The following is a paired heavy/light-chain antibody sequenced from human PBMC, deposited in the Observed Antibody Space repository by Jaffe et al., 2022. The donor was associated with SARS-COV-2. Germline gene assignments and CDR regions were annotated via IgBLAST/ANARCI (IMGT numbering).Heavy chain of an antibody. J-gene: IGHJ4*02. CDR2: IKEDGGEK. V-gene: IGHV3-7*03. CDR1: RFTFGSYW. Sequence: EVQLVESGGGLVQPGGALRLSCAASRFTFGSYWMSWVRQAPGRGLEWVANIKEDGGEKYYVDSVKGRFTISRDNAKNSLYLQMNSLRAEDTAVYYCARDALNGLWSGGYFEYWGQGALVIVSS. D-gene: IGHD3-3*01. CDR3: ARDALNGLWSGGYFEY.
Light chain of an antibody. Sequence: EVQLVESGGGLVQPGGALRLSCAASRFTFGSYWMSWVRQAPGRGLEWVANIKEDGGEKYYVDSVKGRFTISRDNAKNSLYLQMNSLRAEDTAVYYCARDALNGLWSGGYFEYWGQGALVIVSS. J-gene: IGHJ4*02. CDR1: RFTFGSYW. CDR2: IKEDGGEK. V-gene: IGHV3-7*03. CDR3: ARDALNGLWSGGYFEY.